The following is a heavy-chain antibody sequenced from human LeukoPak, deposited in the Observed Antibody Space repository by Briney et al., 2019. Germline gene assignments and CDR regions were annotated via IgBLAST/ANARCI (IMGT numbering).Heavy chain of an antibody. J-gene: IGHJ3*02. CDR3: ARGRWLPQRAAGAFDI. CDR2: ISYDGSNK. CDR1: GFTFNNYA. D-gene: IGHD5-24*01. Sequence: PGGSLRLSCAASGFTFNNYAMHWVRQAPGKGLEWVAVISYDGSNKYYADSVKGRFTISRDNSKNTLYLQMNSLRAEDTAVYYCARGRWLPQRAAGAFDIWGQGTMVTVSS. V-gene: IGHV3-30-3*01.